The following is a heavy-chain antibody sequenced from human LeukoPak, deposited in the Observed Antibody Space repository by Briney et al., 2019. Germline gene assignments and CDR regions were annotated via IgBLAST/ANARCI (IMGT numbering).Heavy chain of an antibody. V-gene: IGHV4-59*01. CDR3: ARVNLGYWYFDL. CDR1: GGSISSYY. D-gene: IGHD3-16*01. J-gene: IGHJ2*01. CDR2: TYYSGST. Sequence: SETLSLTCTVSGGSISSYYWSWIRQPPGKGLEWIGYTYYSGSTNYNPSLKSRVTISVDTSKNQFSLKLSSVTAADTAVYYCARVNLGYWYFDLWGRGTLVTVSS.